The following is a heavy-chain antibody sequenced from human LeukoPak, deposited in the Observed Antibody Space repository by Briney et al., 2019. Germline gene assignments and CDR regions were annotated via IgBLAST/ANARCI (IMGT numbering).Heavy chain of an antibody. CDR1: GFTFSSYG. V-gene: IGHV3-33*01. J-gene: IGHJ4*02. CDR3: ARESSSSLTLHH. CDR2: IWYDGNNK. D-gene: IGHD6-6*01. Sequence: GGSLRLPCAASGFTFSSYGMHWVRQAPGKGLEWVAVIWYDGNNKYYADSVKGRFTISRDNSKNTVYVQMNSLRAEDTAVYYCARESSSSLTLHHWGQGTLVTVSS.